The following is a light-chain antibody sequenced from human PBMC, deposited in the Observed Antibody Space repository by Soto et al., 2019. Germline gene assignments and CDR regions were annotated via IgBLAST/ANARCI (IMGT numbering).Light chain of an antibody. CDR2: DAS. CDR1: QGINSY. CDR3: QQFNDYPIT. V-gene: IGKV1-9*01. Sequence: DIQLTQSPSFLSASVLYRFTITCRASQGINSYLAWYQQKPGKAPKVLMYDASTLQRGVPSRFSGSGSGTEFTLAISSLQPEDFATYYCQQFNDYPITFGQGTRLEIK. J-gene: IGKJ5*01.